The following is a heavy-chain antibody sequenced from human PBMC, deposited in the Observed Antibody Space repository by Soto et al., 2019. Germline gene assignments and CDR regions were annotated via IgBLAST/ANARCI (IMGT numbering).Heavy chain of an antibody. D-gene: IGHD5-18*01. CDR3: AKREGNTYGLFH. CDR2: IKTDGSRT. V-gene: IGHV3-74*01. CDR1: GFSFSNYW. Sequence: EVQLVESGGGLVQPGGSLRLSCAASGFSFSNYWIHWVRQAPGKGLVWVSRIKTDGSRTDYAASVNGRFTISRDNAKNTLYLQMNSLTAEDTAVYYCAKREGNTYGLFHWGQGTLVTVSS. J-gene: IGHJ4*02.